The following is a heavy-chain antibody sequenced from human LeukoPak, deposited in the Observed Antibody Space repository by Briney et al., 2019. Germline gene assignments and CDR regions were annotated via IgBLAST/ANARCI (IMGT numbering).Heavy chain of an antibody. Sequence: GGSLRLSCAASGFTFSGSDMHWVRQAPGKGLEWVSTISGSGDATFYAHSVKGRFTVSRDNSKNTLYLQVTSLRPEDTAFYYCAKEGILCSSSSCHFDYWGQGTLVTVSS. CDR2: ISGSGDAT. CDR1: GFTFSGSD. J-gene: IGHJ4*02. D-gene: IGHD2-2*01. V-gene: IGHV3-23*01. CDR3: AKEGILCSSSSCHFDY.